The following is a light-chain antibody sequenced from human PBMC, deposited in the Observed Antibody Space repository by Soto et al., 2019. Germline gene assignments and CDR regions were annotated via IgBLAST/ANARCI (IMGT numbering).Light chain of an antibody. CDR1: SSDVGGYKY. CDR2: EVS. V-gene: IGLV2-14*01. Sequence: QSALTQPASVSGSPGQSITISCTGTSSDVGGYKYVSWYQQHPGKAPKLMIYEVSNRPSGVSNRFSGYKSGNTASLTISGLQAEDEADYDFSSYTSGSTLVFGTGTQLTVL. J-gene: IGLJ1*01. CDR3: SSYTSGSTLV.